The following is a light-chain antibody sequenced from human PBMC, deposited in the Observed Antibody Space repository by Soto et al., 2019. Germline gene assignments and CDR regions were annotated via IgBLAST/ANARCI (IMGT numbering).Light chain of an antibody. CDR1: QSVSTN. V-gene: IGKV3-15*01. Sequence: EIVMTQSPATLSVSPGERATLSCRASQSVSTNLAWYQQKPGQAPRLLIYGASTRATGIPARFSGSGSGTEFTLTLSSLQSEDFAVYCCQQYYNWPPWTFGQGTKVDIK. J-gene: IGKJ1*01. CDR3: QQYYNWPPWT. CDR2: GAS.